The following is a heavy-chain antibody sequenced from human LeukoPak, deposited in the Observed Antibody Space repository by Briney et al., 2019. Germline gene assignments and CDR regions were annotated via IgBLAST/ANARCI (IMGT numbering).Heavy chain of an antibody. CDR3: ARYRLYDSSGYPRGNASDI. CDR2: ISYDGSNK. Sequence: PGGSLRLSCAASGFTFSSYGMHWVRQAPGKGLEWVAVISYDGSNKYYADSVKGRFTISRDNSKNTLYLQMNSLRAGDTAVYYCARYRLYDSSGYPRGNASDIWGQGTMVTVSS. V-gene: IGHV3-30*03. D-gene: IGHD3-22*01. CDR1: GFTFSSYG. J-gene: IGHJ3*02.